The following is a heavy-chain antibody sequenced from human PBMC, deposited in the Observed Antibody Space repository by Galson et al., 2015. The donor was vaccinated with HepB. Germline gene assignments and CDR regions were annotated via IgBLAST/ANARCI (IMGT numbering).Heavy chain of an antibody. D-gene: IGHD2-15*01. CDR2: IYPGDSDT. J-gene: IGHJ6*02. CDR1: GYSFTSYW. CDR3: ARHPGGSCYKYCGYYYGMDV. V-gene: IGHV5-51*01. Sequence: SGAEVKKPGESLRISCKGSGYSFTSYWISWVRQMPGKGLEWMGIIYPGDSDTRYSPSFQGQVTISADKSISTAYLQWSSLKASDTAMYYCARHPGGSCYKYCGYYYGMDVWGQGTTVTVSS.